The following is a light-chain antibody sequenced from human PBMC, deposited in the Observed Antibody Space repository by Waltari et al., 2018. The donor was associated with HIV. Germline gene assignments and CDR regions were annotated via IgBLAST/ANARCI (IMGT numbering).Light chain of an antibody. J-gene: IGKJ4*01. CDR1: QGITTY. CDR2: SAS. CDR3: QQLYSFPLT. V-gene: IGKV1-9*01. Sequence: DIQLTQSPSFLSASVGDRVPITCLAIQGITTYLASYQQRPGKAPQLLMYSASTLHRGAPSTFSGSGSGTEFTLTINTLQPEDFATYYCQQLYSFPLTFGGGTKVE.